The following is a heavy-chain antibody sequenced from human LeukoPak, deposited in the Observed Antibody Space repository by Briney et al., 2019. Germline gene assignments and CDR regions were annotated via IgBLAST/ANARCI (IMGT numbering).Heavy chain of an antibody. D-gene: IGHD4-17*01. Sequence: GASVKVSCKASGYTFTSYGISWVRQAPGQGLEWMGWISAYNGNTNYAQKVQGRVTMTTDTSTSTAYMELRSLRSDDTAVYYCASHLYGRYYYYYYMDVWGKGTTVTVSS. V-gene: IGHV1-18*01. CDR3: ASHLYGRYYYYYYMDV. J-gene: IGHJ6*03. CDR2: ISAYNGNT. CDR1: GYTFTSYG.